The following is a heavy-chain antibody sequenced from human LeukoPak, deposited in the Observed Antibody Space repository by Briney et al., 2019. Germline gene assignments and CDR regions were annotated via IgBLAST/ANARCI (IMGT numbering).Heavy chain of an antibody. V-gene: IGHV3-73*01. J-gene: IGHJ4*02. CDR2: IRSKANSYAT. CDR1: GFTFSGSA. D-gene: IGHD3-10*01. CDR3: TSRYYYGSGSFYSYFDY. Sequence: GGSLRLSCAASGFTFSGSAIHWVRQASGKGLEWVGRIRSKANSYATAYAASVKGRFTISRDDSKNTAYLQMNSLKTEDTAVHYCTSRYYYGSGSFYSYFDYWGQGTLVTVSS.